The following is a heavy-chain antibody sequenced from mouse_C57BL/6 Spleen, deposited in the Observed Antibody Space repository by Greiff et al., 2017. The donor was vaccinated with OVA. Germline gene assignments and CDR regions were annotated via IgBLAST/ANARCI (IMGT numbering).Heavy chain of an antibody. CDR2: ISNGGGST. CDR3: ARHTYYYGSPTLYYAMDY. D-gene: IGHD1-1*01. J-gene: IGHJ4*01. V-gene: IGHV5-12*01. CDR1: GFTFSDYY. Sequence: EVKLVESGGGLVQPGGSLKLSCAASGFTFSDYYMYWVRQTPEKRLEWVAYISNGGGSTYYPDTVKGRFTISRDNAKNTLYLQMSRLKSEDTAMYYCARHTYYYGSPTLYYAMDYWGQGTSVTVSS.